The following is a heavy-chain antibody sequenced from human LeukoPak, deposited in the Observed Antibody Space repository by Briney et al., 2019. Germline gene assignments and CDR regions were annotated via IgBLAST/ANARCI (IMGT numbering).Heavy chain of an antibody. J-gene: IGHJ4*02. Sequence: QPGGSLRLSCAASGFTFSSCAMHWVRQAPGKGLEWVAFIRYDGTNKYYADSVKGRFTISRDNSKDTLYLQMNSLRAEDTAVYYCAKDNGYYGSGSYYNDYWGQGTLVTVSS. D-gene: IGHD3-10*01. CDR3: AKDNGYYGSGSYYNDY. CDR2: IRYDGTNK. V-gene: IGHV3-30*02. CDR1: GFTFSSCA.